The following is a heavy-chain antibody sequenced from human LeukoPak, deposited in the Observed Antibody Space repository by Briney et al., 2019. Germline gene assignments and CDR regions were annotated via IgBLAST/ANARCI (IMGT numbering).Heavy chain of an antibody. Sequence: PSRTLSLACTVAGASISRYYCSWVRHPAGKGLGWHGRIYTSGSTNSTPSLNSPVTMSVGTSKTQFSLKLSSVTAAETAVYYSARDHYYDSSGSNFDYWGQGSLVTVSS. CDR3: ARDHYYDSSGSNFDY. CDR2: IYTSGST. CDR1: GASISRYY. D-gene: IGHD3-22*01. J-gene: IGHJ4*02. V-gene: IGHV4-4*07.